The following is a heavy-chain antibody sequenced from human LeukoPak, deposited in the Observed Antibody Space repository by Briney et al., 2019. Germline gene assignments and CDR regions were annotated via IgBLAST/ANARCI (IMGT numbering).Heavy chain of an antibody. D-gene: IGHD1-26*01. CDR2: ISSSSSYI. V-gene: IGHV3-21*01. J-gene: IGHJ1*01. CDR3: ARIVQWEQYFQH. Sequence: GGSLRLSCAASGFTFSSYSMNWVRQAPGKGLEWVSSISSSSSYIYYADSVKGRFTISRDNSKNTLYLQMNSLRAEDTAVYYCARIVQWEQYFQHWGQGTLVTVSS. CDR1: GFTFSSYS.